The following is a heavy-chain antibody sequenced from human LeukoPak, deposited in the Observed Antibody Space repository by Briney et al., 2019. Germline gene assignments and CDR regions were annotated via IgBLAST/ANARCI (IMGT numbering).Heavy chain of an antibody. J-gene: IGHJ6*03. V-gene: IGHV3-48*02. Sequence: GGSLRLSCAASGFTFSSYSMNWVRQAPGKGLEWVSYISSDSSTIYYADSVKGRFTISRDNAKNSLYLQMNSLRDEDTAMYYCAREEFLSGYYHMDVWGKGTTVTVSS. CDR1: GFTFSSYS. CDR2: ISSDSSTI. D-gene: IGHD3-3*01. CDR3: AREEFLSGYYHMDV.